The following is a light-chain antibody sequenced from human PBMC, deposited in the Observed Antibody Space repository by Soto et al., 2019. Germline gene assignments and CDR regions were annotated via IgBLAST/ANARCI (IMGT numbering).Light chain of an antibody. Sequence: ESVLTQYPGTLSLSTGERGTLSCRASQSVSSSYLAWYQQKPGQPPRLLIYGASSRATGIPDRFTCSGSGTDFTLTISRLEPEDFAVYYCQQYGSSPFTFGPATKVDIK. V-gene: IGKV3-20*01. J-gene: IGKJ3*01. CDR3: QQYGSSPFT. CDR1: QSVSSSY. CDR2: GAS.